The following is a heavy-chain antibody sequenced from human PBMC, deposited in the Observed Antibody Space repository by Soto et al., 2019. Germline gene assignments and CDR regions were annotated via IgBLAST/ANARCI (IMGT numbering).Heavy chain of an antibody. CDR3: AGEIQGYCSSTSCYNWFDP. J-gene: IGHJ5*02. V-gene: IGHV1-69*06. CDR1: GGTFSSYA. Sequence: QVQLVQSGAEVKKPGSSVKVSCKASGGTFSSYAISWVRQAPGQGLEWMGGIIPTFGTANYAQKFQGRVTITADKSTSTAYMELSSLRSEDTAVYYCAGEIQGYCSSTSCYNWFDPWGQGTLVTVSS. CDR2: IIPTFGTA. D-gene: IGHD2-2*01.